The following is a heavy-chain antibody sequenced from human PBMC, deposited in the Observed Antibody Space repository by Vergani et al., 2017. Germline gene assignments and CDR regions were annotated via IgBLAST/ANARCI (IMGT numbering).Heavy chain of an antibody. CDR1: GASIRSSNYY. CDR3: ARHSTVEWLVKLGWIDP. J-gene: IGHJ5*02. Sequence: QLQLQESGPGLVKPSATLSLTCSVSGASIRSSNYYWGWIRQPPVKGLEWIASIYYSGSTYYNPSLKSRVTISVDTSKNQFSLKLSSVTAADTAVYFCARHSTVEWLVKLGWIDPWGRGILVTVSS. V-gene: IGHV4-39*01. D-gene: IGHD6-19*01. CDR2: IYYSGST.